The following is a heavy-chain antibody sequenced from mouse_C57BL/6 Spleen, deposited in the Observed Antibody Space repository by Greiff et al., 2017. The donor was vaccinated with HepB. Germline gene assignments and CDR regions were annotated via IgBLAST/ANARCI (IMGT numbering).Heavy chain of an antibody. D-gene: IGHD1-1*01. CDR1: GFTFSDYG. CDR3: ARGYGPSFDY. Sequence: EVKLMESGGGLVKPGESLKLSCAASGFTFSDYGMHWVRQAPEKGLEWVAYISSGSSTIYYADTVKGRFTISRDNAKNTLFLQMTSLRSEDTAMYYCARGYGPSFDYWGQGTTLTVSS. CDR2: ISSGSSTI. V-gene: IGHV5-17*01. J-gene: IGHJ2*01.